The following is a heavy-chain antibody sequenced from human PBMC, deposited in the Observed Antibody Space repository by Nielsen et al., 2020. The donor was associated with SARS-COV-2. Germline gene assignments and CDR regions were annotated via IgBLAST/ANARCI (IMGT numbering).Heavy chain of an antibody. CDR2: ISGSGDRT. J-gene: IGHJ4*02. D-gene: IGHD4-17*01. Sequence: GESLKISCVASGFTFSSYAMTWVRQGPGKGLEWVATISGSGDRTDFADSVKGRFSVSRDNSKNSLYLQMNSLRAEDTGLYYCATDGQAFEYWGRGTLVSVSS. CDR1: GFTFSSYA. CDR3: ATDGQAFEY. V-gene: IGHV3-23*01.